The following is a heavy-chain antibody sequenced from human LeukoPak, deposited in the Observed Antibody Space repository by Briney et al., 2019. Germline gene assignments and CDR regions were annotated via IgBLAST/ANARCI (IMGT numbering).Heavy chain of an antibody. CDR3: ARSLASTDIWYFDL. D-gene: IGHD6-13*01. Sequence: GESLKISCKGFGYSFTNYWIGWVRQMPGKGLEWMGIIYAGDSETKYSPSFQGQVTISADKSINTAYLQWSSLRASDTAMYYCARSLASTDIWYFDLWGRGTLVTVSS. V-gene: IGHV5-51*01. J-gene: IGHJ2*01. CDR1: GYSFTNYW. CDR2: IYAGDSET.